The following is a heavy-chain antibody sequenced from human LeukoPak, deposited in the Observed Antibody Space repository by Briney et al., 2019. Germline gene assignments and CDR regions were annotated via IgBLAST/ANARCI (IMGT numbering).Heavy chain of an antibody. J-gene: IGHJ3*02. V-gene: IGHV3-30*02. CDR3: ARDGPLGLFGMIVVSAFDI. Sequence: PGGSLRLSCAASGFTFSSYGMHWVRQAPGKGLEWVAFIRYDGSNKYYADSVKGRFTISRDNAKNSLYLQMNSLRAEDTAVYYCARDGPLGLFGMIVVSAFDIWGQGTMVTVSS. CDR2: IRYDGSNK. D-gene: IGHD3-22*01. CDR1: GFTFSSYG.